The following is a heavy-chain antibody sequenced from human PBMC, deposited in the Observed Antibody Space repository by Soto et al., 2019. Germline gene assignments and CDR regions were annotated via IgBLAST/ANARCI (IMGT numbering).Heavy chain of an antibody. V-gene: IGHV3-23*01. CDR2: ISGSGGST. D-gene: IGHD6-13*01. CDR3: AKGGLGYSSSWYYYYGMDV. Sequence: PGGSLRLSCAASGFTFSSYAMSWVRQAPGKGLEWASAISGSGGSTYYADSVKGRFTISRDNSKNTLYLQMNSLRAEDTAVYYCAKGGLGYSSSWYYYYGMDVWGQGTTVTVSS. CDR1: GFTFSSYA. J-gene: IGHJ6*02.